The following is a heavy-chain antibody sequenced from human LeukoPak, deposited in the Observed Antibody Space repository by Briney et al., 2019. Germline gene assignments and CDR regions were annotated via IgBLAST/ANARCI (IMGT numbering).Heavy chain of an antibody. CDR2: IFYSGST. Sequence: SETLSLTCAVSGGSISSGGYSWSWIRQPPGKGLEWIGYIFYSGSTYYNPSLKSRVTISVDTSKNQFSLKLSSVTAADTAVYYCARVLLSARTGGVVDPWGRGTLVTVSS. D-gene: IGHD2-8*02. J-gene: IGHJ5*02. CDR3: ARVLLSARTGGVVDP. V-gene: IGHV4-30-4*07. CDR1: GGSISSGGYS.